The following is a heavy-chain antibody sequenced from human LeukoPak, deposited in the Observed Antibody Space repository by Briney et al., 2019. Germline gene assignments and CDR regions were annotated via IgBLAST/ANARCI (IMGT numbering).Heavy chain of an antibody. J-gene: IGHJ4*02. D-gene: IGHD3-22*01. CDR1: GGSFSGYY. Sequence: SETLSLTCAVYGGSFSGYYWSWIRQPPGKGLEWIGYIYYSGNTNYNPSLKSRATISLDTSKNQFSLKLSSVTAADTAVYYCARHYDTSGYWFYFDYWGQGTLLTVSS. V-gene: IGHV4-59*08. CDR3: ARHYDTSGYWFYFDY. CDR2: IYYSGNT.